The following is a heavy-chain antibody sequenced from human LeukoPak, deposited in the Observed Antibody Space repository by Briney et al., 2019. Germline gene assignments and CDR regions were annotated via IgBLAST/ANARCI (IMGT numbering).Heavy chain of an antibody. V-gene: IGHV3-23*01. CDR3: AKELCSGDCYIDSDYFDY. D-gene: IGHD2-21*02. CDR2: ISGSGGST. CDR1: GFTFSSYA. J-gene: IGHJ4*02. Sequence: GGSLRLSCAASGFTFSSYAMTWVRQAPGKGLEWVSGISGSGGSTYYVDSVKGRFTISRDNSKNTLYLQMNSLRAEDTAVYYCAKELCSGDCYIDSDYFDYWGQGTLVTVSS.